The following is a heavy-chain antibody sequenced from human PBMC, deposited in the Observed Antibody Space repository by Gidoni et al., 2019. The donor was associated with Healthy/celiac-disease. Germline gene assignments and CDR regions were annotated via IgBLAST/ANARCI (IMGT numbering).Heavy chain of an antibody. Sequence: EVQLVESGGGLVQPGGSLRLSCSASGFTFSSYAMHWVRQAPGKGLEYVSAISSNGGSTYYADSVKGRFTISRDNSKNTLYLQMSSLRAEDTAVYYCVKDWVGLDRLFDYWGQGTLVTVSS. CDR1: GFTFSSYA. CDR2: ISSNGGST. CDR3: VKDWVGLDRLFDY. J-gene: IGHJ4*02. V-gene: IGHV3-64D*06. D-gene: IGHD1-1*01.